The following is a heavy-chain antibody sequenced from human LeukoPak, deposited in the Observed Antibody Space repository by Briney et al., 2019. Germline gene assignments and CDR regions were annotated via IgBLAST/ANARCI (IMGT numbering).Heavy chain of an antibody. V-gene: IGHV3-30*03. Sequence: PGGSLRLSCATSGFTLSSYGMHWVRQAPGKGLDWVAIIAHDGVNKYYTDSVKGRFTISRDNSGNTLFLQMNSLRPGDTAVYYCARDWGASGWYNWFDPWGQGTLVTVSS. J-gene: IGHJ5*02. D-gene: IGHD6-19*01. CDR2: IAHDGVNK. CDR3: ARDWGASGWYNWFDP. CDR1: GFTLSSYG.